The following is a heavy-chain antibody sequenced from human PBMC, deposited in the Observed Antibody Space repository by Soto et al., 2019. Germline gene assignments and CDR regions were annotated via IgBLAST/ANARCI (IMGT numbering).Heavy chain of an antibody. CDR2: ISSSSTNM. V-gene: IGHV3-21*01. J-gene: IGHJ6*02. Sequence: WGSLKLSCAASGFSFSPYTMNWVRQAPGRGLEWVSSISSSSTNMYYADSVKGRFTISRDNAKNSLYLQMNSLRAEDTAVYYCSRNSTILGVFSHVCGPGNTGTVFS. CDR3: SRNSTILGVFSHV. D-gene: IGHD3-3*01. CDR1: GFSFSPYT.